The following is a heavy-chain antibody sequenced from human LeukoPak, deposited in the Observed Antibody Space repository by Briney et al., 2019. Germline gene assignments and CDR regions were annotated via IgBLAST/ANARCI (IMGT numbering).Heavy chain of an antibody. V-gene: IGHV1-69*04. J-gene: IGHJ6*02. CDR3: ARDLYSSGWYYYYYGMDV. CDR2: IIPIFGIA. D-gene: IGHD6-19*01. CDR1: GGTFSSYA. Sequence: SVKVSCKASGGTFSSYAISWVRQVPGQGLEWMGRIIPIFGIANYAQKFQGRVTITADKSTSTAYMELSSLRSEDTAVYYCARDLYSSGWYYYYYGMDVWGQGTTVTVSS.